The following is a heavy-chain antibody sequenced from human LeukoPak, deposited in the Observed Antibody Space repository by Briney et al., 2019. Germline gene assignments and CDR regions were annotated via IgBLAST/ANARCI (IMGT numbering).Heavy chain of an antibody. V-gene: IGHV3-66*02. CDR2: IYSGGST. Sequence: GGSLRLSCAASGFTFSTYAMTWVRQAPRKGLEWVSVIYSGGSTYYADSVKGRFTISRDNSKNTLYLQMNSLRAEDTAVYYCARGLYSKDYYYYYMDVWGKGTTVTVSS. CDR1: GFTFSTYA. D-gene: IGHD4-11*01. CDR3: ARGLYSKDYYYYYMDV. J-gene: IGHJ6*03.